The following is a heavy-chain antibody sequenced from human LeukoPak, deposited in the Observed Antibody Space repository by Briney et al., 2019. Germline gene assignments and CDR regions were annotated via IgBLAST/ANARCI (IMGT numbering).Heavy chain of an antibody. D-gene: IGHD6-13*01. Sequence: GGSLRLSCAASGFRFDDYAMHWVRQAPGKGLEWVSGISWNSGSIGYADSVKGRFTISRDNAKNSLYLQMNSLRAEDTALYYCAAAAVDYWGQGTLVTVSS. J-gene: IGHJ4*02. CDR2: ISWNSGSI. CDR3: AAAAVDY. CDR1: GFRFDDYA. V-gene: IGHV3-9*01.